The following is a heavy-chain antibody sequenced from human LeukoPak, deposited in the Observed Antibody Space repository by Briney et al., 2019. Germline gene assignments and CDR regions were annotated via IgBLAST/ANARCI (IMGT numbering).Heavy chain of an antibody. J-gene: IGHJ3*02. V-gene: IGHV4-61*01. D-gene: IGHD5-12*01. Sequence: PSETLSLTCTVSGYSISSGYYWGWIRQPPGKGLEWIGYIYYSGSTNYNPSLKSRVTISVDTSKNQFSLKLSSVTAADTAVYYCARNYVDINGDIWGQGTMVTVSS. CDR3: ARNYVDINGDI. CDR2: IYYSGST. CDR1: GYSISSGYY.